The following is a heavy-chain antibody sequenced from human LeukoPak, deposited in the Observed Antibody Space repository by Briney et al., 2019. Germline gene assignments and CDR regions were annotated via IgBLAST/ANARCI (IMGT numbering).Heavy chain of an antibody. D-gene: IGHD3-9*01. CDR1: GYTFTGYY. CDR3: ARSSRYDIWTGYPY. Sequence: GASVKVSCKASGYTFTGYYMHWVRQAPGQGLEWMGWINANSGSTNYAQKFQGRVTMTRDTSISTAYMELSRLRSDDTAVYYCARSSRYDIWTGYPYWGQGTLVTVSP. V-gene: IGHV1-2*02. J-gene: IGHJ4*02. CDR2: INANSGST.